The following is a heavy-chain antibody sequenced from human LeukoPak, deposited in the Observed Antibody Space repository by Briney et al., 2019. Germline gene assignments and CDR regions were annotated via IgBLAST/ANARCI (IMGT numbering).Heavy chain of an antibody. CDR3: VKDGEQQLVLFRY. CDR1: GFTFSSYA. Sequence: PGGSLRLSCSASGFTFSSYAMHWVRQAPGKGLEYVSAISSNGGSTYYADSVKGRFTISRDNSKNTLYLQMSSLRAEDTAVYYCVKDGEQQLVLFRYWGQGTLVTVSS. V-gene: IGHV3-64D*06. CDR2: ISSNGGST. D-gene: IGHD6-13*01. J-gene: IGHJ4*02.